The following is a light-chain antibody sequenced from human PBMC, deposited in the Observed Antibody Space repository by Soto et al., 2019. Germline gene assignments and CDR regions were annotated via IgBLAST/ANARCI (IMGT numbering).Light chain of an antibody. J-gene: IGKJ1*01. CDR2: GVS. Sequence: EIVMTQSPATLSVSPGERVTLSCRASQSLTRNLAWYQHKPGQSPRLLIYGVSSRATGIPDRFSGSGSETDFTLTISRLEPEDFTVYYCHHYETFGQGTKVDI. V-gene: IGKV3-20*01. CDR1: QSLTRN. CDR3: HHYET.